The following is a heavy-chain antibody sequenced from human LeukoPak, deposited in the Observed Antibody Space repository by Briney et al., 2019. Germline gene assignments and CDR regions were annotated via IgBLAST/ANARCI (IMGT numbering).Heavy chain of an antibody. CDR3: ARDPPSVVVVTTDDY. V-gene: IGHV1-2*02. Sequence: ASVKVSCKTSGYTFTGYYMHWVRQAPGQGLEWMGWINPNSGGTNYAQKFQGRVTMTRDTSISTAYMELSRLRSDDTAVYYCARDPPSVVVVTTDDYWGQGTLVTVSS. D-gene: IGHD3-22*01. CDR2: INPNSGGT. J-gene: IGHJ4*02. CDR1: GYTFTGYY.